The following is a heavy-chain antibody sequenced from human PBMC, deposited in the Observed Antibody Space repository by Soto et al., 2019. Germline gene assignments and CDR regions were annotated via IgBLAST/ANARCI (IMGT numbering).Heavy chain of an antibody. CDR3: ARGGGGASESFLH. D-gene: IGHD2-15*01. CDR2: INPHSGVT. J-gene: IGHJ1*01. CDR1: GYTLINHS. Sequence: PSVKVSCKASGYTLINHSMHWMRQAPGQGLEWMGWINPHSGVTIYAQRFQGRVTMTRDTSISTVYMELSRLGSDDTAVYYCARGGGGASESFLHWGQGSLVTVSS. V-gene: IGHV1-2*02.